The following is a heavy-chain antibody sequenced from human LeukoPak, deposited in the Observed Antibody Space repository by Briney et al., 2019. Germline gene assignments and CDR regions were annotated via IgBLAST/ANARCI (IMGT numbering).Heavy chain of an antibody. CDR3: ARGRLARSLSLSQDAFDI. V-gene: IGHV1-69*05. CDR1: GGTFSSYA. D-gene: IGHD2/OR15-2a*01. Sequence: GASVKVSCKASGGTFSSYAISWVRQAPGQGLEWMGGIIPIFGTANHAQKFQGRVTITTDESTSTAYMELSSLRSEDTAVYYCARGRLARSLSLSQDAFDIWGQGTMVTVSS. CDR2: IIPIFGTA. J-gene: IGHJ3*02.